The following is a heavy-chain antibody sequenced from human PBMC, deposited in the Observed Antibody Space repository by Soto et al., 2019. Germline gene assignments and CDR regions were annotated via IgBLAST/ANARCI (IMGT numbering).Heavy chain of an antibody. CDR1: GYTFISHG. V-gene: IGHV1-18*04. CDR3: ARVSSFIVVVPDYGIDV. D-gene: IGHD2-15*01. CDR2: ISGKNGNT. J-gene: IGHJ6*02. Sequence: QVQLVQSRVEVKKPGASVKVSCKASGYTFISHGISWARQAPGQGPQWMGWISGKNGNTNYAQKVQGRVTLSTDIFTSTGYMELRSVRSDDTAVYYCARVSSFIVVVPDYGIDVWGQGTTVTVSS.